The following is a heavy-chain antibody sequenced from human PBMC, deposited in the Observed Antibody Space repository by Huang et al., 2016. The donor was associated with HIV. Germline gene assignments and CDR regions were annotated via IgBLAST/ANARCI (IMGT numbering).Heavy chain of an antibody. Sequence: QVQLVQSRAEVKKPGASVKVSCKVSEYTLTELSIHWVRQPPGKGLEWMGGFDPEIGEKIYAQKFQGRVTMTEDTSTETAFMELSGLRPEDTAVYYCATGFDVFFDFWGQGTLVTVSS. CDR2: FDPEIGEK. CDR1: EYTLTELS. V-gene: IGHV1-24*01. D-gene: IGHD3-9*01. J-gene: IGHJ4*02. CDR3: ATGFDVFFDF.